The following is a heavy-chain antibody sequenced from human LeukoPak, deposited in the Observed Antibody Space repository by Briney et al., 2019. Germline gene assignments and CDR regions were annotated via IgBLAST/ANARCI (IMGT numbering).Heavy chain of an antibody. Sequence: SETLSLTCTVSGGSISSSSYYWSWIRQPPGKGLEWIGYIYYSGSTNYNPSLKSRVTISVDTSKNQFSLKLSSVTAADTAVYYCARGIGVSGNWFDPWGQGTLVTVSS. CDR3: ARGIGVSGNWFDP. CDR1: GGSISSSSYY. V-gene: IGHV4-61*01. D-gene: IGHD2-21*01. CDR2: IYYSGST. J-gene: IGHJ5*02.